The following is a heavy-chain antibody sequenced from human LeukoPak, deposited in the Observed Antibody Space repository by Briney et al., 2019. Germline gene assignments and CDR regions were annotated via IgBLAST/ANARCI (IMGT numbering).Heavy chain of an antibody. CDR1: GGSISSGGHS. J-gene: IGHJ5*02. V-gene: IGHV4-30-2*01. Sequence: SQTLSLTCAVSGGSISSGGHSWSWIRQPPGKGLEWIGYIYHSGSTYYNPSLKSRVTISVDRSKNQFSLKLSSVTAADTAVYYCARSPNYGDYYSGGFDPWGQGTLVTVSS. CDR3: ARSPNYGDYYSGGFDP. D-gene: IGHD4-17*01. CDR2: IYHSGST.